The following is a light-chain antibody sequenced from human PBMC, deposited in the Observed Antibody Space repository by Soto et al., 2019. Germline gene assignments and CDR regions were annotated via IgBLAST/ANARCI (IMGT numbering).Light chain of an antibody. CDR2: DAS. V-gene: IGKV3-11*01. Sequence: EIVLTQSPATLSLSPGEGATLSCRGSQSISTHLAWYQQRPGQAPRLLIYDASNRATGIPARFSGSGSGTDFTLTINSLEPEDFAVYYCQQRSDWPPWTFGQGTKVEIK. CDR3: QQRSDWPPWT. J-gene: IGKJ1*01. CDR1: QSISTH.